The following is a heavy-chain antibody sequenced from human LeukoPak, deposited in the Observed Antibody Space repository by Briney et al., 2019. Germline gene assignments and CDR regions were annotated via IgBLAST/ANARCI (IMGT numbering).Heavy chain of an antibody. CDR1: GYSFTSYW. J-gene: IGHJ3*02. V-gene: IGHV5-51*01. D-gene: IGHD1-1*01. Sequence: GESLKISCKGSGYSFTSYWIGWVRQMPGKGLEWMGIIYPGDSDTRYSPSFQGQVTISADRSISTAYLQWSSLKASDTAMYYCARLLERRPDAFHIWGQGTMVTVSS. CDR2: IYPGDSDT. CDR3: ARLLERRPDAFHI.